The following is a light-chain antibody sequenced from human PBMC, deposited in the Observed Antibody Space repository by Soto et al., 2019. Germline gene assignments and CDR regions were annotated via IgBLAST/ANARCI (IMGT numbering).Light chain of an antibody. J-gene: IGLJ1*01. CDR1: SSDIGSNA. CDR3: AAWNDGLSGFV. V-gene: IGLV1-47*01. Sequence: QSVLTQPPSTSRTPGQRVTTSCSGSSSDIGSNAVYWYQQLPGTAPKLLIYRNNQRPSGVPDRFSGTKSGTSASLAISGLRSEDEADYYCAAWNDGLSGFVFGNGTKVTVL. CDR2: RNN.